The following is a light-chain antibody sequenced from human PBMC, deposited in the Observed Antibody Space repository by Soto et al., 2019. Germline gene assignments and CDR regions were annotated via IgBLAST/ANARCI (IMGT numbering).Light chain of an antibody. CDR2: GAS. CDR1: QSVSSN. CDR3: QQYNNWPLT. J-gene: IGKJ4*01. V-gene: IGKV3-15*01. Sequence: EIVMTQSPATLSVSPGERATLSCRARQSVSSNLAWYQQKPGQAPRLHIYGASTRATGIPARFSGSGSGTEFTLTISSLQSEDFAVYYCQQYNNWPLTFGGGTKVDIK.